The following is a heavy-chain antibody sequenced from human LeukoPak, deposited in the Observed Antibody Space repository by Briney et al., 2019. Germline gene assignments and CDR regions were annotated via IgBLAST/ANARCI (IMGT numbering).Heavy chain of an antibody. CDR1: GYTFTVNH. CDR2: NDPNSGGT. CDR3: AREADIVSFDL. V-gene: IGHV1-2*02. Sequence: ASVKVSCKASGYTFTVNHVHWVRQAPGQGLEWVGWNDPNSGGTKYAQKSQDRVAMTSDTSISTAYMELSGLRSDDTAVYFCAREADIVSFDLWGRGTRVTVSS. J-gene: IGHJ2*01. D-gene: IGHD3-16*02.